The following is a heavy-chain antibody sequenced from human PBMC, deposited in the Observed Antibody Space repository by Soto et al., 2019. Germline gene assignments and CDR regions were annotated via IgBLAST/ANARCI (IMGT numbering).Heavy chain of an antibody. Sequence: SETLSLTCTVSGGPISSYYWSWIRQPPGKGLEWIGYIYYSGSTNYNPSLKSRVTISVDTSKNQFSLKLSSVTAADTALYYCARRAYCGGDCYLFDYWGQGTLVTVSS. J-gene: IGHJ4*02. D-gene: IGHD2-21*02. CDR1: GGPISSYY. CDR3: ARRAYCGGDCYLFDY. CDR2: IYYSGST. V-gene: IGHV4-59*08.